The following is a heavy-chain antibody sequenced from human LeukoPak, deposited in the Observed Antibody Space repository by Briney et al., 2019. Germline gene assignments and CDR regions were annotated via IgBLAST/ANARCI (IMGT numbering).Heavy chain of an antibody. D-gene: IGHD3-16*01. J-gene: IGHJ4*02. Sequence: SETLSLTCTVSGYSISSGYYWGWLRQPPGKGLEWIGYFHNSGTSTYNPSLKSRVTISADTSKNQFSLKLNSLTTADTAVYYCTRGAGWLIDYWGQGILVTVSS. V-gene: IGHV4-38-2*02. CDR2: FHNSGTS. CDR1: GYSISSGYY. CDR3: TRGAGWLIDY.